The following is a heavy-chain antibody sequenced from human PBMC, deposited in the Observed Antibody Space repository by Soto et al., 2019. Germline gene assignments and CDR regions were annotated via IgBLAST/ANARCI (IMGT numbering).Heavy chain of an antibody. D-gene: IGHD3-10*01. CDR2: VYHTGSV. V-gene: IGHV4-59*01. J-gene: IGHJ5*02. CDR3: ARRLNLGSFDH. Sequence: QVHLQESGPGLVKPSETLSLTCNVSGVSMTGYHWNWIRQPPGKTLEWIGFVYHTGSVSYNPSLKCRAAISVDRSKNQFSLRLTSLTAADTAVYYCARRLNLGSFDHWGQGTLVTVSS. CDR1: GVSMTGYH.